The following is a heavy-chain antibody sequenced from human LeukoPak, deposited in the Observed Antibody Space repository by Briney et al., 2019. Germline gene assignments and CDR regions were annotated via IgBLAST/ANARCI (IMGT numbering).Heavy chain of an antibody. CDR3: ARDQWGSYSLFDY. CDR2: ISSSSSTI. D-gene: IGHD1-26*01. CDR1: GFTFSSYS. J-gene: IGHJ4*02. Sequence: GGSLRLSCAASGFTFSSYSMNWVRQAPGKGLEWVSYISSSSSTIYYADSVKGRFTISRDNAKNSLYLQTNSLRAEDTAVYYCARDQWGSYSLFDYWGQGTLVTVSS. V-gene: IGHV3-48*04.